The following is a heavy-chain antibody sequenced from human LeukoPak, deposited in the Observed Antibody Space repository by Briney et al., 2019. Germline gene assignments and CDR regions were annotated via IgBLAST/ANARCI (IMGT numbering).Heavy chain of an antibody. Sequence: KPSETLSLTCTVSGGSISSYYWSWIRQPAGKGLEWIGRIYTSGSTNYNPSLKSRVTMSVDTSKNQFSLKLSSVTAADTAVYYCARRSPGSSWDLDAFDIWGQGTMVTVSS. CDR2: IYTSGST. CDR3: ARRSPGSSWDLDAFDI. V-gene: IGHV4-4*07. J-gene: IGHJ3*02. CDR1: GGSISSYY. D-gene: IGHD6-13*01.